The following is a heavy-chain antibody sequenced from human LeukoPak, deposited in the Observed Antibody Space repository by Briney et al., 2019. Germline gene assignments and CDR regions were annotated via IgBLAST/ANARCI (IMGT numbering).Heavy chain of an antibody. D-gene: IGHD3-10*01. V-gene: IGHV3-23*01. CDR3: AKDNGSGYFDY. CDR2: ISGGGGST. CDR1: GFTFSSYG. J-gene: IGHJ4*02. Sequence: GGSLRLSCAASGFTFSSYGMSWVRQAPGKGLEWVSAISGGGGSTYYADSVKGRFTFSRDNSKNTVYLQMNSLRAEDTAVYYCAKDNGSGYFDYWGQGTLVTVSS.